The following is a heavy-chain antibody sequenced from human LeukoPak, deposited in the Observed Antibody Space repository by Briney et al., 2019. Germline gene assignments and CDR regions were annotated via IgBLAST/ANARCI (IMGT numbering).Heavy chain of an antibody. CDR2: IYYSGST. CDR3: ARHGPGASLSGYYRIQNWFDP. D-gene: IGHD3-3*01. Sequence: TLSLTCTVSGGSFSSGDYYWSWIRQPPGKGLEWIGYIYYSGSTYYSPSLKSQFTISVDTSKNQFSLKLTSVTAAHTAVYYCARHGPGASLSGYYRIQNWFDPWGQGTLVIVSS. CDR1: GGSFSSGDYY. V-gene: IGHV4-30-4*08. J-gene: IGHJ5*02.